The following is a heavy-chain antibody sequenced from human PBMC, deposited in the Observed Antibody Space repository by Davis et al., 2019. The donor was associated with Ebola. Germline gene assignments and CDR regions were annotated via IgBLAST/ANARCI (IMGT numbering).Heavy chain of an antibody. V-gene: IGHV3-30*04. D-gene: IGHD6-6*01. J-gene: IGHJ4*02. Sequence: PGGSLRLSCEASGFAFNSHAMHWVRQAPGKGLEWVAVISYDGSIQYSADSVKGRLTISRDHSMNTLYLQLRSLRADDTSIYYWARDISTVPTRPYDFWGQGTLVTVSS. CDR2: ISYDGSIQ. CDR3: ARDISTVPTRPYDF. CDR1: GFAFNSHA.